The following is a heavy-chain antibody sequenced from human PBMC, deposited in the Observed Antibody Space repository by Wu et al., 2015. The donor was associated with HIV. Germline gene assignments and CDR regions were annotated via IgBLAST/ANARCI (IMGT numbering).Heavy chain of an antibody. CDR3: ARGFIPDFWSGLFDY. J-gene: IGHJ4*02. Sequence: QVQLVQSGAEVKKPGSSVKVSCTASGGTFGRYAISWVRQAPGQGLEWMGGIVPILGTTNFAQKFQGRVTITADESTSTAYMELSSLRSEDTAVYYCARGFIPDFWSGLFDYWGQGTLVTVSS. CDR1: GGTFGRYA. D-gene: IGHD3-3*01. CDR2: IVPILGTT. V-gene: IGHV1-69*12.